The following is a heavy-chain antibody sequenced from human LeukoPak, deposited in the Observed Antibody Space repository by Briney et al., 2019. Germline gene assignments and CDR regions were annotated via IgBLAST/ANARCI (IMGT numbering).Heavy chain of an antibody. Sequence: GGSLRLSCAASGFTFSSYNMNWVRQAPGKGLEWVSYVSSSSSTRYYADSVKGRFTISRGNDKNSLYLQMNSLRDEDTAVYYCARDPGYCGRTSCYAVWNFDSWGQGTLVTVSS. CDR3: ARDPGYCGRTSCYAVWNFDS. D-gene: IGHD2-2*01. V-gene: IGHV3-48*02. CDR2: VSSSSSTR. CDR1: GFTFSSYN. J-gene: IGHJ4*02.